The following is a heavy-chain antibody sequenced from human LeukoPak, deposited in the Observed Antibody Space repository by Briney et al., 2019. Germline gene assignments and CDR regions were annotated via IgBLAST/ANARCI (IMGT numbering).Heavy chain of an antibody. V-gene: IGHV4-39*07. CDR1: AGSISSSSYY. D-gene: IGHD3-9*01. Sequence: PSETLSLTCSVSAGSISSSSYYLGWIRHPPGKGLEWIVEINHSGSTNYNPSLKSRVTTSVDTSKNQFSLKLSSVTAADTAVYYCARGGRYFDWWDPTNWFDPWGQGTLVTVSS. CDR2: INHSGST. J-gene: IGHJ5*02. CDR3: ARGGRYFDWWDPTNWFDP.